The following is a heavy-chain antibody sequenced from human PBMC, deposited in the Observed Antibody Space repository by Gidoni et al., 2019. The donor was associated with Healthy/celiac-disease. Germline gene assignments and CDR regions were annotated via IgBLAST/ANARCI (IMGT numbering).Heavy chain of an antibody. CDR2: IYYSGST. CDR1: GGSISSGDYY. J-gene: IGHJ3*02. CDR3: ARDHYYYDSSGYYLDAFDI. V-gene: IGHV4-30-4*01. Sequence: QVQLQESGPGLVKPSQTLSLTCTVSGGSISSGDYYWSWIRQPPGKGLEWIGYIYYSGSTYYNPSLKSRVTISVDTSKNQFSLKLSSVTAADTAVYYCARDHYYYDSSGYYLDAFDIWGQGTMVTVSS. D-gene: IGHD3-22*01.